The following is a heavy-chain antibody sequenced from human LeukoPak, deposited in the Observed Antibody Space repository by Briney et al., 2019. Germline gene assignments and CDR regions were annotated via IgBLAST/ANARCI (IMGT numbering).Heavy chain of an antibody. J-gene: IGHJ4*02. D-gene: IGHD3-10*01. CDR1: GFTFSSYS. V-gene: IGHV3-21*01. Sequence: GGSLRLSCAAPGFTFSSYSMNWVRQAPGKGLEWVSSISSSGSYIYYADSVKGRFTISRDNAKNSLYLQMNSLRAEDTAVYYCARLSYYGSGSYYRAVGFDYWGQGTLVTVSS. CDR2: ISSSGSYI. CDR3: ARLSYYGSGSYYRAVGFDY.